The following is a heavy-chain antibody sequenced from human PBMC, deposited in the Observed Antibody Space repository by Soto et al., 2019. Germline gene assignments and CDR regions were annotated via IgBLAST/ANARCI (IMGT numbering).Heavy chain of an antibody. V-gene: IGHV4-31*02. Sequence: TVSGGSISSGGYYWSWIRQHPGKGLEWIGYIYYSGSTYYNPSLKSRVTISVDTSKNQFSLKLGSVTAADTAVYYCAREPLQDDYGDHNWFDPWGQGTLVTVSS. CDR1: GGSISSGGYY. CDR3: AREPLQDDYGDHNWFDP. CDR2: IYYSGST. D-gene: IGHD4-17*01. J-gene: IGHJ5*02.